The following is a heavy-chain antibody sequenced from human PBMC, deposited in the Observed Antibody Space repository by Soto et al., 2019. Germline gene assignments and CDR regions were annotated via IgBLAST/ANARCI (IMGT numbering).Heavy chain of an antibody. D-gene: IGHD6-19*01. CDR3: ARTLRTGYSSGWYYNWFDP. Sequence: SLRLSCAASGFTFSDYYMSWIRQAPGKGLEWVSYISSSSSYTNYADSVKGRFTISRDNAKNSLYLQMNSLRAEDTAVYYCARTLRTGYSSGWYYNWFDPWGQGTLVTLSS. V-gene: IGHV3-11*06. CDR1: GFTFSDYY. CDR2: ISSSSSYT. J-gene: IGHJ5*02.